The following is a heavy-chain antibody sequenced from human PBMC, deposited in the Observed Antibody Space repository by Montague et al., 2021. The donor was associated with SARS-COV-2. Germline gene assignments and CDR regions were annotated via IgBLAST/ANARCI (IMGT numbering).Heavy chain of an antibody. CDR2: VFKSGGT. Sequence: SETLSLTCTVSGGSISSSSYYWAWIRQPPGKALEWIGYVFKSGGTSYNPSLKSRVTMSVDTSKSHFSLRLTSVTAADTAVYYCARRASSFDNWFDLWGQGALVTVSS. D-gene: IGHD3-10*01. J-gene: IGHJ5*02. V-gene: IGHV4-61*05. CDR3: ARRASSFDNWFDL. CDR1: GGSISSSSYY.